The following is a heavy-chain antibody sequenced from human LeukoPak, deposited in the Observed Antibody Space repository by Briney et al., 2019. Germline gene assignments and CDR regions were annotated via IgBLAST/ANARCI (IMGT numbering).Heavy chain of an antibody. CDR1: GFTFSSYA. D-gene: IGHD6-19*01. Sequence: GGSPRLSCAASGFTFSSYAMSWVRQAPGKGLEWVSAISGSGGSTYYADSVKGRFTISRDNSKNTLYLQMNSLRAEDTAVYYCAKSTDSSGWYGGFDPWGQGTLVTVSS. CDR3: AKSTDSSGWYGGFDP. CDR2: ISGSGGST. V-gene: IGHV3-23*01. J-gene: IGHJ5*02.